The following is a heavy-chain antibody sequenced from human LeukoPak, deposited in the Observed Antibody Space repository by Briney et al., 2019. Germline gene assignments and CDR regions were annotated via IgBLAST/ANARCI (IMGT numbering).Heavy chain of an antibody. Sequence: KPGGSLRLSCVASGFTFSSYSMNWVRQAPGKGLEWVSSISSSSSYIYYADSVKGRFTISRDNAKNSPYLQMNSLRAEDTAVYYCARDPGATTGYWGQGTLVTVSS. V-gene: IGHV3-21*01. J-gene: IGHJ4*02. CDR2: ISSSSSYI. CDR3: ARDPGATTGY. D-gene: IGHD1-26*01. CDR1: GFTFSSYS.